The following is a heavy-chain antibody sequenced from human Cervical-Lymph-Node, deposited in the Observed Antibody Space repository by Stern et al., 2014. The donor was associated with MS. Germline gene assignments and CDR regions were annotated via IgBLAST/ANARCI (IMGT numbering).Heavy chain of an antibody. CDR1: GFSLTTSGAG. J-gene: IGHJ5*02. CDR2: LYWDDEK. CDR3: AHRSTSVAGAWAS. Sequence: QVTLKESGPTLVKPTQTLTLTCDFSGFSLTTSGAGVGWIRQPPGKALEWLALLYWDDEKRYSPSLKNRLSIITDTAKNQVVLTMTNMDPVDTGTYYCAHRSTSVAGAWASWGQGILVVVSS. V-gene: IGHV2-5*02. D-gene: IGHD1-26*01.